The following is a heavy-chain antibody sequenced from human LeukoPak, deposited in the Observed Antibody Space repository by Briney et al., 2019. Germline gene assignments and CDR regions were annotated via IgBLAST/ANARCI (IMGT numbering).Heavy chain of an antibody. CDR1: GDSVSGISVA. J-gene: IGHJ6*02. CDR3: SLARAEYHYGMDV. CDR2: TYYRSKWYY. V-gene: IGHV6-1*01. Sequence: SQTLSLTCAISGDSVSGISVAWNWIRQSPSRGLEWLGRTYYRSKWYYEYAVSVKSRINISPDTSKNQFSLQLTSVTPEDTAVYYCSLARAEYHYGMDVWGQGTTVTVSS.